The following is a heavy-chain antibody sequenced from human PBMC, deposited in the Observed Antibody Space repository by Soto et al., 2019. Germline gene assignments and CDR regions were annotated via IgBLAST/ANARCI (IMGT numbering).Heavy chain of an antibody. J-gene: IGHJ6*02. D-gene: IGHD3-16*02. V-gene: IGHV1-69*13. CDR3: EAEMTFGKLSVV. CDR1: GGTFSSYA. Sequence: SVKVSCKASGGTFSSYAISWVRQAPGQGLEWMGGIFPKFGTTYSAQKLQDRLTITADESTSTVYMQLSSLRLDDTAVYYCEAEMTFGKLSVVWGQGTTVTVSS. CDR2: IFPKFGTT.